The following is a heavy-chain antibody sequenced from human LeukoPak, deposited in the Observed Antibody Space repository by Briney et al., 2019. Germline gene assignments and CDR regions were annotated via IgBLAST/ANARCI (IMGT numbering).Heavy chain of an antibody. CDR2: IYISGST. J-gene: IGHJ4*02. CDR3: ARGYCGYVDY. Sequence: SQTLSLTCSVSGGSMSSGSYHWGWIRQPAGKGLESIGRIYISGSTHYNPSLKSRVTISVDTSKNQFSLQLTSVTAADTAVYYCARGYCGYVDYWGQGTLVTVSS. D-gene: IGHD5-18*01. V-gene: IGHV4-61*02. CDR1: GGSMSSGSYH.